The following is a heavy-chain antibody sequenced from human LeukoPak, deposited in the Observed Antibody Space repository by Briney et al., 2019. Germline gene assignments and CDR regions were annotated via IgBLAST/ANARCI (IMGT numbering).Heavy chain of an antibody. J-gene: IGHJ5*02. CDR1: GASVSSASY. V-gene: IGHV4-61*01. CDR3: ARSRAFNSGAFDP. D-gene: IGHD1-26*01. Sequence: SETLSLTCTVSGASVSSASYWSWIRQPPGKGVEWIAHIYNGVNTNYNPSLKSRVTISVDTSKNQFSLRLNSVTAADTAVYYCARSRAFNSGAFDPWGQGTLVTVSS. CDR2: IYNGVNT.